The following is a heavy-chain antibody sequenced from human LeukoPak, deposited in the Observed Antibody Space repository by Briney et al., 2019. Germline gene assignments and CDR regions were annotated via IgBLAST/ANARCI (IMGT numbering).Heavy chain of an antibody. CDR3: ARQVKKYYYGSGSYLSN. V-gene: IGHV4-39*07. J-gene: IGHJ4*02. D-gene: IGHD3-10*01. CDR2: IYYSGST. CDR1: GGSISSSSYY. Sequence: PSETLSLTCTVSGGSISSSSYYWGWIRQPPGRGLEWIGSIYYSGSTYYNPSLKSRVTISVDTSKNQFSLKLSSVTAADTAVYYCARQVKKYYYGSGSYLSNWGQGTLVTVSS.